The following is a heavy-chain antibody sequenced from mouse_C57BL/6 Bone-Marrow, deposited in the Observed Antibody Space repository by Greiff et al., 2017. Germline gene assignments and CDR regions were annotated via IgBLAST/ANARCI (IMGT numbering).Heavy chain of an antibody. Sequence: VQLQQSGAELVRPGASVKLSCTASGFNIKDVYMHWVKQRPEQGLEWIGWIDPENGDTESASKFQGKATITADTSSNTSYLQLSSLTSEDTAVYYCTTDYGSSYPALVAYWGQGTLVTVSA. V-gene: IGHV14-4*01. J-gene: IGHJ3*01. CDR3: TTDYGSSYPALVAY. D-gene: IGHD1-1*01. CDR2: IDPENGDT. CDR1: GFNIKDVY.